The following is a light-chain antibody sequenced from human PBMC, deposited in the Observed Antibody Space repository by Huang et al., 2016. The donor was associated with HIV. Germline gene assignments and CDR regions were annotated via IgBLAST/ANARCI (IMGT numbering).Light chain of an antibody. CDR3: HQYNDWPPWT. Sequence: EIVMTQSPATLSVSPGERAILLCRASQNIDTNVAWYQQKPCQAPRLLIFGASTRAAGISARLTGGGSETEFTLTINSVQSEDVAMYYCHQYNDWPPWTFGQGTRVEI. J-gene: IGKJ1*01. V-gene: IGKV3-15*01. CDR1: QNIDTN. CDR2: GAS.